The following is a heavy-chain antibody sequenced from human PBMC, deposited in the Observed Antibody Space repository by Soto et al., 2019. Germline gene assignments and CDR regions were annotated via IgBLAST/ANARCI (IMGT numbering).Heavy chain of an antibody. V-gene: IGHV3-15*01. Sequence: EVQLVESGGGLVKPGGSLRLSCAGSGFIFSNAWMSWVRQAPGKGLEWVARIKSKPDGATIDYAAPVKGRFTISRDDSKSTVYLQMNSLKTEDTGVFYCATGALFDYWGQGTLVTVSS. CDR2: IKSKPDGATI. CDR3: ATGALFDY. J-gene: IGHJ4*02. CDR1: GFIFSNAW.